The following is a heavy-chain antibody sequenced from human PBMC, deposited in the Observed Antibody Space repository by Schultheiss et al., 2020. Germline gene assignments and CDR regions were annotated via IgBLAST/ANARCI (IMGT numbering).Heavy chain of an antibody. V-gene: IGHV3-48*04. J-gene: IGHJ3*02. D-gene: IGHD1-20*01. CDR1: GFIFSNYA. Sequence: GGSLRLSCAASGFIFSNYAMNWVRQAPGKGLEWVSYISSSGSTIYYADSVKGRFTISRDNSKNTLYLQMNSLRVEDTAVYYCARDAITGRLDAFDIWGQGTMVTVSS. CDR3: ARDAITGRLDAFDI. CDR2: ISSSGSTI.